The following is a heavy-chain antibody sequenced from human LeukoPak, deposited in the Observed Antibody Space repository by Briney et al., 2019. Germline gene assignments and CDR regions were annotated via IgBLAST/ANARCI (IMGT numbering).Heavy chain of an antibody. Sequence: GASVKVSCKASGYTFTSYAMHWVRQAPGQRLEWMGWINAGNGNTKYSQKFQGRITITRDTSASTAYMELSSLRSEDTAVYYCARGDDYGDYLDDYWGQGTLVTVSP. CDR2: INAGNGNT. D-gene: IGHD4-17*01. CDR3: ARGDDYGDYLDDY. J-gene: IGHJ4*02. V-gene: IGHV1-3*01. CDR1: GYTFTSYA.